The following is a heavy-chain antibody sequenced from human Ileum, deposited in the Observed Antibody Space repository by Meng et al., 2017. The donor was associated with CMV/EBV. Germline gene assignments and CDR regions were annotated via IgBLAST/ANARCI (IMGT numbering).Heavy chain of an antibody. D-gene: IGHD3/OR15-3a*01. J-gene: IGHJ4*02. CDR2: IYSGGNT. Sequence: VHLGGSVGGLTQPGGSLRLSCAVSGFTVSSNYMNWVRQAPGKGLEWVSSIYSGGNTFYADSVKGRFTISRDTSKNTLYLQMNSLTAEDTAVYYCARVNPDWFLLDHWGQGTLVTVSS. V-gene: IGHV3-53*01. CDR1: GFTVSSNY. CDR3: ARVNPDWFLLDH.